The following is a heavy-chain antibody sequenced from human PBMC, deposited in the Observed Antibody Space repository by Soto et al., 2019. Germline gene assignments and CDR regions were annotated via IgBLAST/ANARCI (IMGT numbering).Heavy chain of an antibody. CDR1: GFTFSSYA. Sequence: PGGSLRLSCAASGFTFSSYAMHWVRQAPGKGLEWVAVISYDGSNKYYADSVKGRFTISRDNSKNTLYLQMNSLRAEDTAVYYCARDADYYGSGSFRYWGQGTLVTVSS. CDR3: ARDADYYGSGSFRY. CDR2: ISYDGSNK. D-gene: IGHD3-10*01. V-gene: IGHV3-30-3*01. J-gene: IGHJ4*02.